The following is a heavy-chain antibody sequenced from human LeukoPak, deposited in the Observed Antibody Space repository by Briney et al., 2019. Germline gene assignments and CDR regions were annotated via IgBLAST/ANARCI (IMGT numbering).Heavy chain of an antibody. V-gene: IGHV3-48*03. CDR1: GFTFSSNE. Sequence: GGSLRLSCAAAGFTFSSNEMNWVRQAPGKGLEWVSYINSGGTIIYYADSVKGRFTISRDNAKNSLYLQMNSLRAEDTAIYYCARDWFADWGQGTLVIVSS. J-gene: IGHJ4*02. CDR2: INSGGTII. CDR3: ARDWFAD.